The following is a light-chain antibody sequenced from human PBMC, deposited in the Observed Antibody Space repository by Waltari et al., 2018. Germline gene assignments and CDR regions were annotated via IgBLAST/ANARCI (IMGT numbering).Light chain of an antibody. CDR3: SSYAGSSSPRV. CDR2: EGN. Sequence: QSALIQPASVSGSPGQSTTMSCTETNSDVGSYNLVSWYQQHPGKAPKLMIYEGNKRPSGVSYRFSGSKSGNTASLTISGLQADDEADYYCSSYAGSSSPRVFGGGTKLTVL. V-gene: IGLV2-23*01. CDR1: NSDVGSYNL. J-gene: IGLJ3*02.